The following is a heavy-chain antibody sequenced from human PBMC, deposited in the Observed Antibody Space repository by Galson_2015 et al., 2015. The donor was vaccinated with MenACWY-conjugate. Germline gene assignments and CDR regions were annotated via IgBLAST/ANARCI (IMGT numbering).Heavy chain of an antibody. V-gene: IGHV3-23*01. Sequence: SLRLSCAASGFTFSSYAMTWVRQAPGKGLEWVSAIGGSGYRTYNSDSVKGRFTISRDNSKNTLYLQMNSLRAEDTAVYYCARTSGSCSTTSCYNNWFDTWGQGTLVTVSS. D-gene: IGHD2-2*02. J-gene: IGHJ5*02. CDR3: ARTSGSCSTTSCYNNWFDT. CDR2: IGGSGYRT. CDR1: GFTFSSYA.